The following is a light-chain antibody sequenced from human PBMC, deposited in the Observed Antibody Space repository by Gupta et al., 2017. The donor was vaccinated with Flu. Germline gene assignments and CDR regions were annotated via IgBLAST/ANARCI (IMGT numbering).Light chain of an antibody. CDR2: DAS. CDR3: QQYKNWPPYT. Sequence: ELVMTQFPATLSVSPGKRASLSCRASQSIGSKLAWYQKKPGQAPRLLIYDASTRATGIPARFSGSGSGTEFTLTISSLQSEDFAVYYCQQYKNWPPYTFGQGTKLEIK. J-gene: IGKJ2*01. V-gene: IGKV3-15*01. CDR1: QSIGSK.